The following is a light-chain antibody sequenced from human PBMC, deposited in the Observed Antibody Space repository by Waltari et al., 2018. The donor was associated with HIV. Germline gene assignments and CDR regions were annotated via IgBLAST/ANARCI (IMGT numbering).Light chain of an antibody. CDR2: SNN. Sequence: QSVLTQPPSVSGAPGQRVTISCTGSSSNIGAGYDVHWYQQLPGTAPKLLIYSNNQRPSRVPDRFSGSKSGTSASLAISGLQSEDEADYYCGAWDDGLNVYVFGTGTKVTVL. CDR3: GAWDDGLNVYV. V-gene: IGLV1-40*01. CDR1: SSNIGAGYD. J-gene: IGLJ1*01.